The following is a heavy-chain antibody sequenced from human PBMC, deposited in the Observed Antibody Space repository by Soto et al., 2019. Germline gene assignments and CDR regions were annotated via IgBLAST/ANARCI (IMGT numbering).Heavy chain of an antibody. CDR2: IWYDGSNT. CDR1: GFTFSSYG. Sequence: QVQLVESGGGVVQPGRSLRLSCSASGFTFSSYGMHWVRQAPGQGLEWVAVIWYDGSNTYYADSVKGRFTISRDNSKNTLYLQMNSLRAEDTAVYYCAGDLRSHDFWSGYPWYNWVDPWGQGNLVTVSS. D-gene: IGHD3-3*01. J-gene: IGHJ5*02. CDR3: AGDLRSHDFWSGYPWYNWVDP. V-gene: IGHV3-33*01.